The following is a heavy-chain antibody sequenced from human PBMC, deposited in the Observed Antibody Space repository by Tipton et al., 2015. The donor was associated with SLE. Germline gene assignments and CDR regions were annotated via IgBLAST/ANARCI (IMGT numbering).Heavy chain of an antibody. CDR2: IIPIVGMG. Sequence: QVQLVQSGPEVKKSGSSVKVSCKASGGTFSTYGISWVRQAPGQGLEWMGRIIPIVGMGNYAQKFQGRVTIAADISTSTAYMELRSLRSDDTAVYYCARDGKWLPDYYYYGMDVWGQGTTVTVSS. J-gene: IGHJ6*02. D-gene: IGHD6-19*01. CDR3: ARDGKWLPDYYYYGMDV. V-gene: IGHV1-69*09. CDR1: GGTFSTYG.